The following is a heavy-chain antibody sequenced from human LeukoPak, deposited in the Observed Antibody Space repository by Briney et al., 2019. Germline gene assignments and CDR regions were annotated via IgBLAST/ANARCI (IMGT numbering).Heavy chain of an antibody. CDR3: AKDRWLDYYFDY. J-gene: IGHJ4*02. Sequence: GGSLRLSCAASGFTFCSYGMHWVRQAPGKGLEWVAFIRYDGSNKYYADSVKGRFTISRDNSKNTLYLQMNSLRAEDTAVYYCAKDRWLDYYFDYWGQGTLVTVSS. CDR1: GFTFCSYG. D-gene: IGHD6-19*01. CDR2: IRYDGSNK. V-gene: IGHV3-30*02.